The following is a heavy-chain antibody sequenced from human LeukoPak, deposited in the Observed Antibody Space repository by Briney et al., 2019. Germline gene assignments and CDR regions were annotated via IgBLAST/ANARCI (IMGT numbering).Heavy chain of an antibody. V-gene: IGHV4-4*07. CDR2: IYTSGST. CDR3: ARAYYDSSGYWGYFDY. D-gene: IGHD3-22*01. CDR1: GGSISSYY. J-gene: IGHJ4*02. Sequence: SETLSLTRTVSGGSISSYYWSWIRQPAGKGLEWIGRIYTSGSTNYNPSLKSRVTMSVDTSKNQFSLKLSSVTAADTAVYYCARAYYDSSGYWGYFDYWGQGTLVTVSS.